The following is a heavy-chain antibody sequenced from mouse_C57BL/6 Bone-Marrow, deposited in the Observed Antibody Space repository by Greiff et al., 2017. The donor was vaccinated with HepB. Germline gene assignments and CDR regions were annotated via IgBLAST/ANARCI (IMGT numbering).Heavy chain of an antibody. CDR3: ARRVIYYGNYGAMDY. CDR1: GFTFSSYG. V-gene: IGHV5-6*01. D-gene: IGHD2-1*01. Sequence: EVQLVESGGDLVKPGGSLKLSCAASGFTFSSYGMSWVRQTPDKRLEWVATISSGGSYTYYPDSVKGRFTISRVNAKNTLYLQMSSLKSEDTAMYYCARRVIYYGNYGAMDYWGQGTSVTVSS. CDR2: ISSGGSYT. J-gene: IGHJ4*01.